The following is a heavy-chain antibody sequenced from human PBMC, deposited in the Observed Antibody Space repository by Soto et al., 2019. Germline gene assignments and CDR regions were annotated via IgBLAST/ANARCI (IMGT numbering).Heavy chain of an antibody. CDR1: GVDFRGSY. Sequence: GGSLRLSCVVSGVDFRGSYMNWIRQAPGKGLEWITYISDTGRTIHYADSVKGRFVISRDNSKDSVYLQMNDLRADDTAVYYCAGFKEGKIVGLRWLDPWGQGTRVTVSS. CDR2: ISDTGRTI. CDR3: AGFKEGKIVGLRWLDP. J-gene: IGHJ5*02. D-gene: IGHD1-26*01. V-gene: IGHV3-11*01.